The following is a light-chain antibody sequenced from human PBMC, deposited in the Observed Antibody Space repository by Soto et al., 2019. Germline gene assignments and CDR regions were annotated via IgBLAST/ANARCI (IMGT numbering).Light chain of an antibody. CDR3: QQYNNWPPWS. CDR2: GAS. J-gene: IGKJ1*01. V-gene: IGKV3-15*01. Sequence: DIVMTPSPATLSVSPGERATLSCRASQSVRSNLAWYQQEPGQAPRLLIYGASTRATGIPARFSGSGSGTEFTLTISSLQSEDFGVYCCQQYNNWPPWSFGQGTKVDI. CDR1: QSVRSN.